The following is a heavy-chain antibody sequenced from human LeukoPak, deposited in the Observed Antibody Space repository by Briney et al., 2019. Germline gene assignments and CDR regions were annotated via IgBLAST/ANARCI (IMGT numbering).Heavy chain of an antibody. D-gene: IGHD3-16*01. V-gene: IGHV4-30-4*01. CDR2: IYYSGST. Sequence: PSQTLSLTCTVSGGSISSGDYYWSWIRQPPGKGLEWIGYIYYSGSTYYNPSLKSRVTISVDTSKNQFSLKLSSVTAADTAVYYCARARRRSNFGPMFGYWGQGTQVIVSS. CDR3: ARARRRSNFGPMFGY. J-gene: IGHJ4*02. CDR1: GGSISSGDYY.